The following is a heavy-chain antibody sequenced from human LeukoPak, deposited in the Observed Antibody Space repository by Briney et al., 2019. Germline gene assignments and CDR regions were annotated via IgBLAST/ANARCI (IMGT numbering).Heavy chain of an antibody. V-gene: IGHV3-7*04. J-gene: IGHJ4*02. CDR1: GFSFSTYW. CDR3: ARHSAGYTTFFDY. D-gene: IGHD5-24*01. CDR2: IKQDGSEK. Sequence: GGSLRLSCAASGFSFSTYWMSWVRQAPGKGLEWVANIKQDGSEKYYVDSVKGRFTISRDNAKNSLYLQMNSLRAEDTAVYYCARHSAGYTTFFDYWGQGTLVTVSS.